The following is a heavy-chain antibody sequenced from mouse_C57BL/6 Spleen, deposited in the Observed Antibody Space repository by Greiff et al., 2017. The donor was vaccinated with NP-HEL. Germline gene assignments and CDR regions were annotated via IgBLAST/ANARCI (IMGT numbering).Heavy chain of an antibody. D-gene: IGHD1-1*01. CDR2: IWSGGST. V-gene: IGHV2-2*01. Sequence: QVQLQQSGPGLVQPSQSLSITCTVSGFSLTSYGVHWVRQSPGKGLEWLGVIWSGGSTDYNAAFISRLSISKDNSKSQVFFKMNSLQADDTAIYYCARRFYYGSSYEGMDYWGQGTSVTVSS. CDR1: GFSLTSYG. CDR3: ARRFYYGSSYEGMDY. J-gene: IGHJ4*01.